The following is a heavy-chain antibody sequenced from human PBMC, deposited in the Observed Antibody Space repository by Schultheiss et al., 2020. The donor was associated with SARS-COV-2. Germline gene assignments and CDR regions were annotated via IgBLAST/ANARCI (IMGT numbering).Heavy chain of an antibody. D-gene: IGHD6-6*01. V-gene: IGHV3-48*02. Sequence: GESLKISCAASGFTFSSYAMSWVRQAPGRRLEWVSSISSSSSTIYYADSVKGRFTISRDNAKNSLYLQMNSLRDEDTAVYYCARGEYSTGYMDVWGKGTTVTVSS. CDR1: GFTFSSYA. J-gene: IGHJ6*03. CDR3: ARGEYSTGYMDV. CDR2: ISSSSSTI.